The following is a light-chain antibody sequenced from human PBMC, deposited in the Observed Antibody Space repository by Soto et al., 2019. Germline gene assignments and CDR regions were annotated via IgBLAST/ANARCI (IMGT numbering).Light chain of an antibody. Sequence: QSVLTQPASVSGSPGQSITMSCTGTSSDVAYYNYVSWYQQHPGKAPKLMIYELSNRPSGVSNRFSGSKSGNTASLTISGLQAEDEADYYCSSYTGSSTYVFGTGTKVTVL. CDR2: ELS. J-gene: IGLJ1*01. V-gene: IGLV2-14*01. CDR1: SSDVAYYNY. CDR3: SSYTGSSTYV.